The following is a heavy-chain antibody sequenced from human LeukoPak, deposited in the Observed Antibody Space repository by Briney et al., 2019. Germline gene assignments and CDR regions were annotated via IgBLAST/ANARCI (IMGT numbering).Heavy chain of an antibody. J-gene: IGHJ4*02. CDR1: GFNFNSYA. V-gene: IGHV3-21*06. CDR3: ARDRPTGASRVFVIQ. Sequence: GGSLRLSCAVSGFNFNSYAMTWVRQAPGKGLEWISSMGSGGTYIYYADSVRGRFTISRDNTKNSLYLLMNDLRVEDTALYYCARDRPTGASRVFVIQWGQGTPVTVSS. D-gene: IGHD5-18*01. CDR2: MGSGGTYI.